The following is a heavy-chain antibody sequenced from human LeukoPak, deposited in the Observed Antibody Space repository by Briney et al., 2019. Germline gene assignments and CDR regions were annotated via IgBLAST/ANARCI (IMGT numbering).Heavy chain of an antibody. Sequence: PGGSLRLSCAASGFTFSSYSMNWVRQAPGKGLEWVSSISSSSYIYYADSVKGRFTISRDNAKNSLYLQMNSLKTEDTAFYYCTTDRKYYYDSSVYYSRFDYWGQGTLVTVSS. CDR1: GFTFSSYS. CDR2: ISSSSYI. D-gene: IGHD3-22*01. J-gene: IGHJ4*02. CDR3: TTDRKYYYDSSVYYSRFDY. V-gene: IGHV3-21*03.